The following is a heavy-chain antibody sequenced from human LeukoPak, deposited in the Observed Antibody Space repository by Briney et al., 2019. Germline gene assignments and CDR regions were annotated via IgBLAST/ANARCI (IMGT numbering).Heavy chain of an antibody. CDR1: GGSFSGYY. CDR2: INHSGST. V-gene: IGHV4-34*01. D-gene: IGHD1-26*01. Sequence: SETLSLTCAVYGGSFSGYYWSWIRQPPGKGLEWIGEINHSGSTNYNPSLKSRVTISVDTSKNQVSLKLSSVTAADTAVYYCASKVGTTSDWFDPWGQGTLVTVSS. J-gene: IGHJ5*02. CDR3: ASKVGTTSDWFDP.